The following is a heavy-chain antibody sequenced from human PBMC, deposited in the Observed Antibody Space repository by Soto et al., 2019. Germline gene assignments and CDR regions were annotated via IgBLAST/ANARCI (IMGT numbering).Heavy chain of an antibody. D-gene: IGHD6-19*01. CDR3: AKGAVAGTPTSYYYYGMDV. CDR2: IIPIFGTV. J-gene: IGHJ6*02. CDR1: GGTFRTYA. Sequence: QVQLLQSGAEVKKPGSSVRVSCKASGGTFRTYAISWVRQAPGQGLEWMGEIIPIFGTVNYAQKFQGRVTITADESTTTVYMDLRSLRSEDTAVYYGAKGAVAGTPTSYYYYGMDVWGQGTTVTVSS. V-gene: IGHV1-69*12.